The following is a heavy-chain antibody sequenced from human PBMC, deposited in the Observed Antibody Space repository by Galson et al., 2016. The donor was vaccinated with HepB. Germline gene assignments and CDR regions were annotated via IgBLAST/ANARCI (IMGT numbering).Heavy chain of an antibody. CDR1: GGSFSGYF. V-gene: IGHV4-34*01. J-gene: IGHJ4*02. Sequence: SETLSLTCAIYGGSFSGYFWNWLRQSPGKGLEWIGEINLFGSPNYNPPLKSRVTISVDTSKNQFSLRLSSMTAADTAVYYWARGRRLLRDRGAFDFWGQGTLVTVSS. CDR2: INLFGSP. CDR3: ARGRRLLRDRGAFDF. D-gene: IGHD1-26*01.